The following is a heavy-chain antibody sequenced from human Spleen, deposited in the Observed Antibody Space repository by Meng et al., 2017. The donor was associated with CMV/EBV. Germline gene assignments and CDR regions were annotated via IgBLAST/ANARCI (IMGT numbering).Heavy chain of an antibody. J-gene: IGHJ6*02. CDR3: ARHRDSNYYYYNGMDV. V-gene: IGHV5-51*01. CDR1: GYSFTSYW. CDR2: IYPGDSDT. D-gene: IGHD4-11*01. Sequence: GESLKISCKGSGYSFTSYWIGWVRQMPGKGLEWMGIIYPGDSDTRYSTSFQGQVTISADKSISTAYLKWSSLKASDTAMYYCARHRDSNYYYYNGMDVRGQGTTVTVSS.